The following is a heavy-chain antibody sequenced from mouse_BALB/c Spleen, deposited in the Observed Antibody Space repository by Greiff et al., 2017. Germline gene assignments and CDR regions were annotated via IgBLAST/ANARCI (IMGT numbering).Heavy chain of an antibody. D-gene: IGHD2-14*01. V-gene: IGHV2-2*02. CDR1: GFSLTSYG. CDR2: IWSGGST. Sequence: VKLMESGPGLVQPSQSLSITCTVSGFSLTSYGVHWVRQSPGKGLEWLGVIWSGGSTDYNAAFISRLSISKDNSKSQVFFKMNSLQANDTAIYYCANRRFAYWGQGTLVTVSA. J-gene: IGHJ3*01. CDR3: ANRRFAY.